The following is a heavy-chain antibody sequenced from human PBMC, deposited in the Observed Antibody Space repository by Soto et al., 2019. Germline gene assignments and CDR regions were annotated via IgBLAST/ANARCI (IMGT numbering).Heavy chain of an antibody. V-gene: IGHV3-23*01. CDR3: AKDGNWLDVYFDV. Sequence: LRLSCVASGIEFSNYAMSWVRQGQGKGLEWVSISSASGRSRYHADSVKGRFTISRDNSKNTLYLHMTNLRAEDTAVYYCAKDGNWLDVYFDVWGQGTPVTVSS. J-gene: IGHJ4*02. CDR1: GIEFSNYA. D-gene: IGHD6-19*01. CDR2: SSASGRSR.